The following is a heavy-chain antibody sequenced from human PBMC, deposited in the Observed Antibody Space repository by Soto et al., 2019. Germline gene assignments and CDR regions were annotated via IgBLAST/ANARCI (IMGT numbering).Heavy chain of an antibody. Sequence: SETLSLTCTVSGGSISSYYWSWIRQPPGKGLDWIGYIYYSGSTNYNPSLKSRVTISVDTSKNQFSLKLSSVTAADTAVYYCARDHDYSFDYWGQGTLVTVSS. CDR3: ARDHDYSFDY. D-gene: IGHD4-17*01. J-gene: IGHJ4*02. CDR1: GGSISSYY. V-gene: IGHV4-59*01. CDR2: IYYSGST.